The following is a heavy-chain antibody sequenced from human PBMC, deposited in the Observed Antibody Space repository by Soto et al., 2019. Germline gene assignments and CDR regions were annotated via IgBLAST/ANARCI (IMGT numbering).Heavy chain of an antibody. CDR1: GGTFSSYA. Sequence: QVQLVQSGAEVKKPGSSVKVSCKASGGTFSSYAISWVRQAPGQGLEWMGGIIPIFGTANYAQKFQGRVTITADESTSTAYMELSSLRSEDTAVYYCARDGRLRLGELSLYGYFDYWGQGTLVTVSS. CDR3: ARDGRLRLGELSLYGYFDY. V-gene: IGHV1-69*01. D-gene: IGHD3-16*02. J-gene: IGHJ4*02. CDR2: IIPIFGTA.